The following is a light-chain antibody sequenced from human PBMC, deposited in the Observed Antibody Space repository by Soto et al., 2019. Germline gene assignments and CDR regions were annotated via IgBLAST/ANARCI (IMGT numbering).Light chain of an antibody. V-gene: IGKV3-20*01. CDR3: QQYDNSPIT. CDR1: QSISSSF. J-gene: IGKJ5*01. Sequence: GERASLSCGASQSISSSFLAWYQQKPGQAPRLLIYGASSRATGIPDRFSGTGSETDFTLTISRLEPEDFAVYYCQQYDNSPITFGQGTDWRL. CDR2: GAS.